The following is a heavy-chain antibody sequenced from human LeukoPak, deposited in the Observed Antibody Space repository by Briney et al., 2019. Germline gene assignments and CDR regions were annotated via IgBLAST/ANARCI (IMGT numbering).Heavy chain of an antibody. CDR3: ARGYQLVSGDY. V-gene: IGHV3-74*01. J-gene: IGHJ4*02. CDR2: INSDGSST. Sequence: PGGSLRLSCAASGFTFSSYWMHWVRPAPGKGLVWVSRINSDGSSTSYAHSVKGQFTISRDNAKNTVYLQMNSLRADDTAVYYCARGYQLVSGDYWGQGTLVTVSS. D-gene: IGHD2-2*01. CDR1: GFTFSSYW.